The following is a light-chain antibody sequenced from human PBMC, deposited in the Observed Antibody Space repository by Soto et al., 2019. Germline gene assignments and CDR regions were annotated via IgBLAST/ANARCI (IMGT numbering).Light chain of an antibody. J-gene: IGLJ3*02. CDR3: CSYAGSNWV. CDR2: EGS. CDR1: SSDVGSYNL. V-gene: IGLV2-23*01. Sequence: QSALTQPASVSGSPGQSITISCTGTSSDVGSYNLVSWFQQHPGEAPKLIIYEGSKRPSGVSNRFSGSKSGNTASLTISGLQAEDEADYYCCSYAGSNWVFGGGTKLTVL.